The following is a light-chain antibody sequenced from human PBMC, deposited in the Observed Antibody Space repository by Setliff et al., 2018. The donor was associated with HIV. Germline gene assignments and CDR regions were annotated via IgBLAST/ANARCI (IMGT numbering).Light chain of an antibody. Sequence: QSALSQPPSASGTPEQRVTISCSGSSSNIGVNVVNWYQHLPGTSPKLLIYNNYQRPSGVPDRFSGSKSGSSASLAISGLQSEDEADYYCAVWDNGLKGYVFGTGTKGTVL. J-gene: IGLJ1*01. CDR2: NNY. V-gene: IGLV1-44*01. CDR3: AVWDNGLKGYV. CDR1: SSNIGVNV.